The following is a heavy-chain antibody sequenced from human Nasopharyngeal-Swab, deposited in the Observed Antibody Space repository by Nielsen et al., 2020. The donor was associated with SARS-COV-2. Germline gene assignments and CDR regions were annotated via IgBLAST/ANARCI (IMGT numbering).Heavy chain of an antibody. Sequence: GESLKISCAASGFTFSSYSMNWVRQAPGKGLEWVSYISSSSSTIYYADSVKGRFTISRDNAKNSLYLQRNSLRDEDTAVYYCARRDTGGMDVWGQGTTVTVSS. V-gene: IGHV3-48*02. D-gene: IGHD5-18*01. CDR2: ISSSSSTI. CDR3: ARRDTGGMDV. J-gene: IGHJ6*02. CDR1: GFTFSSYS.